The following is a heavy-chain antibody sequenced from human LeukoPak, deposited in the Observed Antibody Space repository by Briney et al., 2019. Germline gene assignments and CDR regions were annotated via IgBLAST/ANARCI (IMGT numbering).Heavy chain of an antibody. CDR1: GHSLNNYY. CDR3: ARGQFYHDSTGFYY. CDR2: IYYSGST. J-gene: IGHJ4*02. Sequence: SETLSLTCTVSGHSLNNYYWIWIRQPPGKGLEWIGHIYYSGSTNYNPSLKSRVAISVDTSKNQFSLKLSSVTAADTAIYYCARGQFYHDSTGFYYWGQGTLVTVSS. V-gene: IGHV4-59*08. D-gene: IGHD3-22*01.